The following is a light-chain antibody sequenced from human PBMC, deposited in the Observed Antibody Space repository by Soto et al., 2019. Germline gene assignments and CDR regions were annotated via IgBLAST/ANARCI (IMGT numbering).Light chain of an antibody. Sequence: DIQMTQSPSTLSASVGDRVTITCRASQSISNRLAWYQQKPGEAPKVLIYDASSLESGVPSRFSGSGSGTEFILTISSLQPEDFATYYCQQLRMYPSTFGGGTKVEIK. V-gene: IGKV1-5*01. CDR2: DAS. CDR3: QQLRMYPST. CDR1: QSISNR. J-gene: IGKJ4*01.